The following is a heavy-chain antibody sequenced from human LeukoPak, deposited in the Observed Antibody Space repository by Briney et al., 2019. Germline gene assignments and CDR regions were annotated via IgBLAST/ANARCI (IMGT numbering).Heavy chain of an antibody. Sequence: SETLSLTCTVSGGSISSSSYYWGWIRQPPGKGLEWIGSIYYSGSTYYNPSLKSRVTISVDTSKNQFSLKLSSVTAADTAVYYCAREGLRDFWSGQRGYYFDYWGQGTLVTVSS. D-gene: IGHD3-3*01. J-gene: IGHJ4*02. V-gene: IGHV4-39*07. CDR3: AREGLRDFWSGQRGYYFDY. CDR1: GGSISSSSYY. CDR2: IYYSGST.